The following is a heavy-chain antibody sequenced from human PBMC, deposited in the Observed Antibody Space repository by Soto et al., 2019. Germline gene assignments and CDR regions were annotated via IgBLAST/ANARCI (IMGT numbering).Heavy chain of an antibody. D-gene: IGHD3-10*01. CDR2: IYHSGAT. CDR1: GESIDTAGYY. CDR3: SRGDY. J-gene: IGHJ4*02. Sequence: QVQLQESGPRLVRPSQTLSLTCTVSGESIDTAGYYWTWIRQRPGRGLEWLGFIYHSGATYYSSSTKSRLAISIDRSQNQLYLKVTSVTAADTAVYFCSRGDYWGQGMLVTVSS. V-gene: IGHV4-31*03.